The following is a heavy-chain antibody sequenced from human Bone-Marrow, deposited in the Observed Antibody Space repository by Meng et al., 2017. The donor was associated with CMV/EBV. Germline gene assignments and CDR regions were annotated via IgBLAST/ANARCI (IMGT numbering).Heavy chain of an antibody. V-gene: IGHV1-69*05. CDR2: IIPIFDTG. CDR3: ARYQGNYYYYGMDV. CDR1: GGTFTSYT. J-gene: IGHJ6*02. Sequence: SVKVFCKASGGTFTSYTSNWVRQAPGQGLEWMGGIIPIFDTGNYAQKFQGRVTITTDESTSTAYMELSSLRYEDTAAYYCARYQGNYYYYGMDVWGQGTTVTVSS. D-gene: IGHD6-13*01.